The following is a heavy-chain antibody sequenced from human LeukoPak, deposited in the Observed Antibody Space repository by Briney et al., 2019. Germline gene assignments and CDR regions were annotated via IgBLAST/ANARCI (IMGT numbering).Heavy chain of an antibody. J-gene: IGHJ4*02. D-gene: IGHD3-3*01. V-gene: IGHV3-48*03. CDR3: ARPQGYDFWSGPFDY. CDR1: GGSISSSSYY. Sequence: LSLTCTVSGGSISSSSYYWGWVRQAPGKGLEWVSYISSSGSTIYYADSVKGRFTISRDNAKNSLYLQMNSLRAEDTAVYYCARPQGYDFWSGPFDYWGQGTLVTVSS. CDR2: ISSSGSTI.